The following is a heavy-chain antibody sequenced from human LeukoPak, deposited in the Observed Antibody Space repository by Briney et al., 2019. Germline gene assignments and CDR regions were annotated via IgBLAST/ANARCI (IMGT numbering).Heavy chain of an antibody. J-gene: IGHJ2*01. CDR3: AARGVERYDWYFDL. CDR1: GYTLTELS. D-gene: IGHD5-12*01. Sequence: ASVKVSCKVSGYTLTELSMHWVRQAPGKGREWMGGFDPEDGETIYAQKFQGRVTMTEDTSTDTAYMELSSLRSEDTAVYYCAARGVERYDWYFDLWGRGTLVTVSS. CDR2: FDPEDGET. V-gene: IGHV1-24*01.